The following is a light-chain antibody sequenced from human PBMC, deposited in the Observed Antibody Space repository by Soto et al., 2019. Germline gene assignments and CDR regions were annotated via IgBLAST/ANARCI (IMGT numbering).Light chain of an antibody. CDR1: QTIATW. CDR3: QQYDNYPLT. J-gene: IGKJ4*01. Sequence: DIQMAQSPSTLSATVGDRVSITCRASQTIATWLAWYQQKPGKAPKLLIYQASTLEAGVPSRFSGSGSGTEFPLTISGLQPDDFASYYCQQYDNYPLTFGGGTKVDIK. V-gene: IGKV1-5*03. CDR2: QAS.